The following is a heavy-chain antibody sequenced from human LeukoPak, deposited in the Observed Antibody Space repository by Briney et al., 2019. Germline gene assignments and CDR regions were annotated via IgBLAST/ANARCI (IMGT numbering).Heavy chain of an antibody. V-gene: IGHV5-51*01. CDR3: ARSPDTIYFDS. CDR2: IYPGDSHT. J-gene: IGHJ4*02. CDR1: GYSFTGYW. Sequence: PGESLKISYKGSGYSFTGYWIGWVRQMPGKGLEWMGIIYPGDSHTTYSPSFQGQVTISVDKSINTAYLQWSSLKASDTAMYYCARSPDTIYFDSWGQGTLVTVSS. D-gene: IGHD5-18*01.